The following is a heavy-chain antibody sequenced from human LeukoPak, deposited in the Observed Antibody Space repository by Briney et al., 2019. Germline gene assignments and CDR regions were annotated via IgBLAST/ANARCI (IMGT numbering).Heavy chain of an antibody. CDR2: IHPSGVL. D-gene: IGHD5-24*01. CDR3: ARGRDRSKAGDH. CDR1: GGSCDDYY. J-gene: IGHJ4*02. Sequence: SETLSLTCAVYGGSCDDYYCSWIRQPPGKGLEWIGEIHPSGVLYYSSSLMSRVTISIDTSKGQFSLTLTSVTAADTAFYYCARGRDRSKAGDHWGQGSLVTVSS. V-gene: IGHV4-34*01.